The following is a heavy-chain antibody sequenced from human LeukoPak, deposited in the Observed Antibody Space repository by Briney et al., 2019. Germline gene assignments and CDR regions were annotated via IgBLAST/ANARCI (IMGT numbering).Heavy chain of an antibody. V-gene: IGHV1-18*01. J-gene: IGHJ4*02. CDR1: GYTFTSYG. CDR2: ISAYNGNT. CDR3: ARGLGGGWLQFHPFDY. D-gene: IGHD5-24*01. Sequence: ASVKVSCKASGYTFTSYGISWVRQAPGQGLEWMGWISAYNGNTNYAQKLQGRVTMTTDTSTSTAYMELRSLRSDDTAVYYCARGLGGGWLQFHPFDYWGQGTLVTVSS.